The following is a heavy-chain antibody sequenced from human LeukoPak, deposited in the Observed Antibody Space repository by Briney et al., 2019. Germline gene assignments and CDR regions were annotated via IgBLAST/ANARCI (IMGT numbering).Heavy chain of an antibody. J-gene: IGHJ4*02. CDR1: GFTFSSYS. V-gene: IGHV3-21*01. Sequence: GGSLRLSCAASGFTFSSYSMNWVRQATGKGLEWVSSISSSSSYIYYADSVKGRFTIHRDHAKNSLYLNINSLRAEDTAVYYCARDSSGWPPADYWGQGTLVTVSS. CDR3: ARDSSGWPPADY. CDR2: ISSSSSYI. D-gene: IGHD6-19*01.